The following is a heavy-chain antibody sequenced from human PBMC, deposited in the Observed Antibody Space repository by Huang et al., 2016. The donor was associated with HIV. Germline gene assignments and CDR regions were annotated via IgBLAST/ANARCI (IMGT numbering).Heavy chain of an antibody. J-gene: IGHJ2*01. CDR3: ARGTRLTGLWYFDL. CDR1: GFTVRSYW. CDR2: INVDGSST. D-gene: IGHD7-27*01. Sequence: EVQLVESGGGLVQPGGSLRLACAASGFTVRSYWMPGVRQAPGEGLVWLSRINVDGSSTNYADSVKVRFTISRDNAKNTLYVQVNSLRAEDTAVYYCARGTRLTGLWYFDLWGRGTLVIVSS. V-gene: IGHV3-74*02.